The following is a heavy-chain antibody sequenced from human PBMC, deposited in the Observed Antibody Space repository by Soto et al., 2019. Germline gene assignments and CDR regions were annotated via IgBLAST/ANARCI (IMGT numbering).Heavy chain of an antibody. V-gene: IGHV4-4*02. CDR1: GGSISSSNW. CDR3: ARRPYNYRAPFDY. J-gene: IGHJ4*02. Sequence: QVQLQESGPGLVKPSGTLSLTCAVSGGSISSSNWWSWVRQPPGKGLEWIGEIYHSGSTNYNPSLKIRVTISVDKSKIQFSLKLSSVTGADTAVYYCARRPYNYRAPFDYWGQGTLVTVSS. CDR2: IYHSGST. D-gene: IGHD1-1*01.